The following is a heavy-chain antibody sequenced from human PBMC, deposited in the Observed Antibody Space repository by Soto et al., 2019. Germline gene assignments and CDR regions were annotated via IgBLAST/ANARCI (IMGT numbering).Heavy chain of an antibody. V-gene: IGHV4-30-2*06. CDR1: GVSISSGGYS. CDR3: ARAGGSGPLDDWFDP. Sequence: QVQLQESGSGLVKPSQTLSLTCEVSGVSISSGGYSWSWIRQSPGKGLEWMGYIFHSGTTDYNPSLKSPLTISVDRPKNQFSLRLRSVTAADTALYYCARAGGSGPLDDWFDPWGQGTLVTVSS. D-gene: IGHD3-10*01. CDR2: IFHSGTT. J-gene: IGHJ5*02.